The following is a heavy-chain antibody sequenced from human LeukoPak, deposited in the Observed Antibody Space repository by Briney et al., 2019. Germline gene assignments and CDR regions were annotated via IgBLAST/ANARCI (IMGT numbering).Heavy chain of an antibody. V-gene: IGHV3-48*04. J-gene: IGHJ3*02. D-gene: IGHD3-22*01. Sequence: PGGSLRLSCAASGFIFSSYWMSWVRQAPGKGLEWVSAISSSGSTIYYADSVKGRFTISRDNAKNSLYLQMNSLRAEDTAVYYCASGGGSSGPPRPFDIWGQGTMVTVSS. CDR1: GFIFSSYW. CDR2: ISSSGSTI. CDR3: ASGGGSSGPPRPFDI.